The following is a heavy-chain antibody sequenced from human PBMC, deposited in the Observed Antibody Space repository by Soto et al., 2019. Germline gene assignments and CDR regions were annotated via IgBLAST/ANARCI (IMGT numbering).Heavy chain of an antibody. J-gene: IGHJ6*02. V-gene: IGHV1-3*01. CDR1: GYTFTSYS. CDR2: INAGNGNT. Sequence: GPSVKVSCKSSGYTFTSYSMHWVRQAPGQRLEWMGWINAGNGNTKYSQKFQGRVTITRDTSASTAYMELSSLRSEDTAVYYCARGPSITIFGNYYYYGMDVWGQGTTVTVSS. CDR3: ARGPSITIFGNYYYYGMDV. D-gene: IGHD3-9*01.